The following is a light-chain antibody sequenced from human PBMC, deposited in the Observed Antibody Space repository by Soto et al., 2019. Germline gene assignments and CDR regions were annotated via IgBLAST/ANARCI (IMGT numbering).Light chain of an antibody. V-gene: IGLV1-44*01. J-gene: IGLJ2*01. CDR1: SSNIGSNT. CDR2: SSD. Sequence: QSVLAQPPSASGTPGQGVTISCSGSSSNIGSNTVNWYQQIPGTAPKLLISSSDQRPSGVPDRFSGSKSVTSASLAISGLQSDDEADYYCAAGDDSLTGPVFGGGTKLTVL. CDR3: AAGDDSLTGPV.